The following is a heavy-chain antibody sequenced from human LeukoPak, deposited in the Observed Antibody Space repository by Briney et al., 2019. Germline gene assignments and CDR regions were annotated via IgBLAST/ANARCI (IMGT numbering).Heavy chain of an antibody. CDR3: VKGLVQTTMSYSVDY. D-gene: IGHD1-1*01. CDR2: ISSDGSKN. V-gene: IGHV3-30*18. Sequence: GGSLRLSCAASGFTFSNYGMHWVRQTPGKGLEWVALISSDGSKNIYADSVKGRFTISRDNSKNTVYLQMNSLRAEDTAVYYCVKGLVQTTMSYSVDYWGQGALVTVSS. CDR1: GFTFSNYG. J-gene: IGHJ4*02.